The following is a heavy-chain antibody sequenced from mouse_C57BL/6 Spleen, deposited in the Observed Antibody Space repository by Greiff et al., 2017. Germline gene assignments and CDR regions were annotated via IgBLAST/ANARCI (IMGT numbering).Heavy chain of an antibody. J-gene: IGHJ2*01. Sequence: DVQLQESGGGLVQPGGSLSLSCAASGFTFTDYYMSWVRQPPGKALEWLGFIRNKDNGYTTEYSASVKGRFTISRDNSQSILYLQMNALRAEDSATYYCARLDSSGYWGQGTTLTVSS. CDR2: IRNKDNGYTT. CDR3: ARLDSSGY. V-gene: IGHV7-3*01. D-gene: IGHD3-2*02. CDR1: GFTFTDYY.